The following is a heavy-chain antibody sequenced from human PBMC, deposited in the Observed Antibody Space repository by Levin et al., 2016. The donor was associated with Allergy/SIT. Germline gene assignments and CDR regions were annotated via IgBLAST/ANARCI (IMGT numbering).Heavy chain of an antibody. CDR3: ARDVVVPAAPGYYYYGMDV. CDR1: GFTFSSYS. J-gene: IGHJ6*02. CDR2: ISSSSSYI. D-gene: IGHD2-2*01. Sequence: GESLKISCAASGFTFSSYSMNWVRQAPGKGLEWVSSISSSSSYIYYADSVKGRFTISRDNAKNSLYLQMNSLRAEDTAVYYCARDVVVPAAPGYYYYGMDVWGQGTTVTVSS. V-gene: IGHV3-21*01.